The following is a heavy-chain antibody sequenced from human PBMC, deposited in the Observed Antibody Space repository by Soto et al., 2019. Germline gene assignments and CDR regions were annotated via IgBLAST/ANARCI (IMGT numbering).Heavy chain of an antibody. V-gene: IGHV4-34*01. CDR3: ARGKLSDYVWGSYRYHFAY. J-gene: IGHJ4*02. CDR1: GGSFSGYY. D-gene: IGHD3-16*02. Sequence: SSETLSLTCAVYGGSFSGYYWSWIRQPPGKGLEWIGEINHSGSTNYNPSLKSRVTISVDTSKNQFSLKLSSVTAADTAVYYCARGKLSDYVWGSYRYHFAYWGQGTVVT. CDR2: INHSGST.